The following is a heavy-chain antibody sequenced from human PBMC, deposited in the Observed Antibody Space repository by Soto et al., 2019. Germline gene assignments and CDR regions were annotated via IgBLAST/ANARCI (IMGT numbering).Heavy chain of an antibody. V-gene: IGHV1-69*06. CDR2: IIPIFGTA. CDR3: AREGGGYNQFDY. Sequence: QVQLVQSGAAVKKPGSSVKVSCKASGGTFSSYAISWVRQAPGQGLEWMGGIIPIFGTANYAQKFQGSVTITADKSTSTGYMELSSLRSEATAVYYCAREGGGYNQFDYWGQGTLVTVSS. D-gene: IGHD1-1*01. J-gene: IGHJ4*02. CDR1: GGTFSSYA.